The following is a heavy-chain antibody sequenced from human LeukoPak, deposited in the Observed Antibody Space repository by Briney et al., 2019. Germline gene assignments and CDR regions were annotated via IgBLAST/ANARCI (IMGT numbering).Heavy chain of an antibody. Sequence: ASVKVSCKASGYTFTGYYMHWVRQAPGQGLEWMGWINPNSGGTNYAQKFQGRVTMTGDTSIGTAYMELSRLRSDDTTVYYCARAYSWNYVDWFDPWGQGTLVTVSS. CDR3: ARAYSWNYVDWFDP. D-gene: IGHD1-7*01. CDR2: INPNSGGT. V-gene: IGHV1-2*02. J-gene: IGHJ5*02. CDR1: GYTFTGYY.